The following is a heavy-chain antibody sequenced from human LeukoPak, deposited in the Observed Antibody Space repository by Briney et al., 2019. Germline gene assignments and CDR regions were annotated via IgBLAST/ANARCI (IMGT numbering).Heavy chain of an antibody. CDR3: ARVPNSGWYYFDY. CDR1: GGSISSYY. V-gene: IGHV4-59*01. CDR2: IYYSGST. Sequence: SETLSLTCTVSGGSISSYYWSWIRQPPGKGLEWIGYIYYSGSTNYNPSPKSRVTISVDTSKNQFSLKLSSVTAADTAVYYCARVPNSGWYYFDYWGQGTLVTVSS. J-gene: IGHJ4*02. D-gene: IGHD6-19*01.